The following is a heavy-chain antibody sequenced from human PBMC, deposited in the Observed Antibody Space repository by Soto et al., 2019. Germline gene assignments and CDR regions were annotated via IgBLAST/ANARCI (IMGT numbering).Heavy chain of an antibody. J-gene: IGHJ4*02. Sequence: EVQLLESGGGSVQPGGSLRLSCVASGFTFSGYALSWVRQAPGKGLEWVSTISFSGDNTYYADSVTGRFTISSDSSQNTLFLQMTRLRVEDTALYYCVREGLRATTKGPYFDYWGQGTLVTVSS. CDR3: VREGLRATTKGPYFDY. CDR1: GFTFSGYA. V-gene: IGHV3-23*01. CDR2: ISFSGDNT. D-gene: IGHD1-26*01.